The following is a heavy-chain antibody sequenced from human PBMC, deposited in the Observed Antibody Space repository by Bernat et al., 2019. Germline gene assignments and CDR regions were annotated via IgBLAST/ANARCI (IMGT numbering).Heavy chain of an antibody. Sequence: QVQLVQSGAEVKKPGASVKVSCKASGYTFTSYYMHWVRQAPGQGLEWMGIINPSGGSTSYAQKFQGRVTMTRDTSTSTVYMELSSLRSEDTAVYYCAGDLIYIVEIRDYYYYYMDVWGKGTTVTVSS. D-gene: IGHD5-12*01. CDR3: AGDLIYIVEIRDYYYYYMDV. CDR2: INPSGGST. J-gene: IGHJ6*03. CDR1: GYTFTSYY. V-gene: IGHV1-46*01.